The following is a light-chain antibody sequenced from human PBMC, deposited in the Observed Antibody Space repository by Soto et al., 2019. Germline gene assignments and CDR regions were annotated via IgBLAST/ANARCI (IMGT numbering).Light chain of an antibody. J-gene: IGLJ2*01. CDR1: SSNIGNNY. CDR3: ATWDGSLPGEV. CDR2: DNN. V-gene: IGLV1-51*01. Sequence: QSVLTQSPSVSAAPGQKVTISCSGSSSNIGNNYVSWYQQLQGTAPKLLIYDNNKRPSAIPDRFSGSKSGTSGTLDITGLQTGDEADYYCATWDGSLPGEVFGGGTKLTVL.